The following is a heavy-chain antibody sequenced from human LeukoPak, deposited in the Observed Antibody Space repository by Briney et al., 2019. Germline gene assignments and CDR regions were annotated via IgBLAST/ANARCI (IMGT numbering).Heavy chain of an antibody. CDR1: GFTFSNYA. CDR2: IYFSGGDT. Sequence: GGSLRLSCAASGFTFSNYAMSWVRQAPGKGLEWVSTIYFSGGDTYSADSVKGRFTISRDNAKNSLYLQMNSLRAEDTALYYCAKEGYYYGSGSYGYYFDYWGQGTLVTVSS. D-gene: IGHD3-10*01. V-gene: IGHV3-23*01. CDR3: AKEGYYYGSGSYGYYFDY. J-gene: IGHJ4*02.